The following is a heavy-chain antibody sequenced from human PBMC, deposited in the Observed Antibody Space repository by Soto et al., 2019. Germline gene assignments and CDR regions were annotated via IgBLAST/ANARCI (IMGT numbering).Heavy chain of an antibody. CDR2: ISWNSGNI. CDR1: GFTFDDYA. J-gene: IGHJ6*02. V-gene: IGHV3-9*01. CDR3: ARETEEDYGDYDHVGGSYYYYYGMDV. Sequence: GGSLRLSCAASGFTFDDYAMHWVRQAPGKGLEWVSGISWNSGNIDYADSVKGRFTISRDNAKNSLYLQMNSLRAEDTAVYYCARETEEDYGDYDHVGGSYYYYYGMDVWGQGTTVTVSS. D-gene: IGHD4-17*01.